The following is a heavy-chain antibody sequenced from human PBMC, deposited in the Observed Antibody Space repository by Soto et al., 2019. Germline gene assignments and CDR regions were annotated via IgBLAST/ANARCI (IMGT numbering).Heavy chain of an antibody. J-gene: IGHJ5*02. CDR1: GAALNSGNYY. V-gene: IGHV4-31*03. CDR3: ARLRIATNNYKWFDP. D-gene: IGHD2-21*01. CDR2: IYVTGAV. Sequence: SETLSLTCSVSGAALNSGNYYWGWIRQVPGKGLEWIGHIYVTGAVDYNPSLRDRITISQDTSERQFSLNLRLVTAADTAVYYCARLRIATNNYKWFDPWGQGTLVTV.